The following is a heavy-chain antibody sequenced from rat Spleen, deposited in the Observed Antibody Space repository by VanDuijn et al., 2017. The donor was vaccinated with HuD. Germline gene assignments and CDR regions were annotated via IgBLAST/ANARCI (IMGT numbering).Heavy chain of an antibody. J-gene: IGHJ4*01. CDR2: ISTGGGNT. Sequence: EVQLVESGGGLVQPGRSLKLSCAASGFTFSDYVMAWVRQAPTKGLEWVASISTGGGNTYYRDSVKGRFTISRDNAKNTLYLQMESLRSEDTATYYCAKANYPGITVYVMDAWGQGASVTVSS. V-gene: IGHV5S23*01. CDR1: GFTFSDYV. D-gene: IGHD1-4*01. CDR3: AKANYPGITVYVMDA.